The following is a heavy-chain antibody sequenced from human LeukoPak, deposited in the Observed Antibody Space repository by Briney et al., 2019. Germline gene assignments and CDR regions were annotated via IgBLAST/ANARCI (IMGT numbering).Heavy chain of an antibody. CDR3: AKDLAVGVWFDP. V-gene: IGHV3-23*01. D-gene: IGHD6-19*01. J-gene: IGHJ5*02. Sequence: PGGPLRLSCAASGFTFSSYWMSWVRQAPGRGLEWVSAISGSGGNTYYADSVKGRFTISRDNSKNTLYLQMNSLRAEDTAVDYCAKDLAVGVWFDPWGQGTLVTVSS. CDR1: GFTFSSYW. CDR2: ISGSGGNT.